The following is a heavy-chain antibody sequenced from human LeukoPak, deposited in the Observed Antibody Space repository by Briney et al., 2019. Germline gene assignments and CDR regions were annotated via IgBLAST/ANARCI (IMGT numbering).Heavy chain of an antibody. V-gene: IGHV3-23*01. CDR1: GFHLYQLS. J-gene: IGHJ4*02. D-gene: IGHD4/OR15-4a*01. CDR2: SGSGGDT. CDR3: AKARGATYGTYYFDY. Sequence: GFLKLLRAAFGFHLYQLSINLVPQAPGKGAEWVSISGSGGDTYYADSVKGRFTISRDNSKNTLYLQMNSLRAEDTAVYYCAKARGATYGTYYFDYWGQGTLVTVSS.